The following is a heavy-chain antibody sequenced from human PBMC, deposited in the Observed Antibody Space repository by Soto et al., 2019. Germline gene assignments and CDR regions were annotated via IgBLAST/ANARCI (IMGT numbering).Heavy chain of an antibody. V-gene: IGHV4-31*03. CDR3: ARERGSYGYYYGMDV. J-gene: IGHJ6*02. CDR2: IYCGGST. Sequence: PSETLSLTCTVSGGSISSGGYYWSWIRQHPGKGLEWIGYIYCGGSTYYNPSLKSRVTISVDTSKNQFSRKLSSVTAADTAVYYCARERGSYGYYYGMDVWGQGTTVTVSS. CDR1: GGSISSGGYY. D-gene: IGHD1-26*01.